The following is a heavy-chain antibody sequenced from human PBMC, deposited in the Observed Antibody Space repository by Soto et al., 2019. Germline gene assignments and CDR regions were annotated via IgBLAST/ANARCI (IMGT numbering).Heavy chain of an antibody. CDR2: INPKSGGT. V-gene: IGHV1-2*02. J-gene: IGHJ3*02. CDR3: ATDRVAFEM. Sequence: SGQVCFKASGYMFTGYYIHWVRQAPGQGLEWMGWINPKSGGTKYAEKFQGRVSMTGDTSITTAYLELSSLTSDDTAVYYCATDRVAFEMWGQGTKFTVSS. CDR1: GYMFTGYY. D-gene: IGHD3-22*01.